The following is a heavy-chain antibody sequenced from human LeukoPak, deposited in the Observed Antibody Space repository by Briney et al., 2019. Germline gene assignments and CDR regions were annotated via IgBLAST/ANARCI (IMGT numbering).Heavy chain of an antibody. CDR2: INPNSGGT. J-gene: IGHJ6*02. Sequence: ASVKVSCKASGYTFTGYYMHWVRQAPGQGLEWMGWINPNSGGTNYAQKFQGRVTMTRDTSISTAYMELSRLRSDDTAVYYCARFPAAVVSYYYYGMDVWGQGTTVTVSS. D-gene: IGHD2-2*01. CDR3: ARFPAAVVSYYYYGMDV. V-gene: IGHV1-2*02. CDR1: GYTFTGYY.